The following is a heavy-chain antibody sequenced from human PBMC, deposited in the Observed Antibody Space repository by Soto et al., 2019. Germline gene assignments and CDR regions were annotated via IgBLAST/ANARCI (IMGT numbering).Heavy chain of an antibody. V-gene: IGHV4-4*07. CDR3: ARDGVITMVRGVIGTDYYYGMDV. CDR1: GGSNSSYY. D-gene: IGHD3-10*01. J-gene: IGHJ6*02. Sequence: SDTLSLTCPVSGGSNSSYYWSWIRQPSGKGLEWIGRIYTSGSTNYNPYLKSRVTMSVDTYKNQFHLKLRSLTAADTAVYYCARDGVITMVRGVIGTDYYYGMDVWGQGTTVT. CDR2: IYTSGST.